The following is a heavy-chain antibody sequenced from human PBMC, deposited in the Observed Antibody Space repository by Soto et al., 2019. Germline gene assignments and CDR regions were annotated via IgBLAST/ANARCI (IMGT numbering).Heavy chain of an antibody. V-gene: IGHV4-34*01. CDR1: GGSFSGYY. Sequence: QVQLQQWGAGLLKPSETLSLTCAVYGGSFSGYYWSWIRQPPGKGLEWIGEINHSGSTNYNPSLKSRVTISVDTSKNQFSLKLSSVTAADTAVYYCARAVSSETMIVSYFDYWGQGTLVTVSS. J-gene: IGHJ4*02. CDR3: ARAVSSETMIVSYFDY. D-gene: IGHD3-22*01. CDR2: INHSGST.